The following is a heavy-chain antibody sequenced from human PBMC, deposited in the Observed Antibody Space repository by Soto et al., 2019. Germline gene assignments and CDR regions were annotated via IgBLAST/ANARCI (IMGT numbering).Heavy chain of an antibody. V-gene: IGHV4-59*01. CDR2: IYYSGST. D-gene: IGHD3-3*01. Sequence: ASETLSLTCTVSGGSISSYYWSWIRQPPGKGLEWIGYIYYSGSTNYNPSLKSRVTISVDTSKNQFSLKLSSVTAADTAVYYCARNVLRFLEWFPNYYMDVWGKGTTVTVSS. CDR1: GGSISSYY. J-gene: IGHJ6*03. CDR3: ARNVLRFLEWFPNYYMDV.